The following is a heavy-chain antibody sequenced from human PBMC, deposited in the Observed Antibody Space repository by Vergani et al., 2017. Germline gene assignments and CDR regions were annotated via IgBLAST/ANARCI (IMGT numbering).Heavy chain of an antibody. CDR2: IYYSGST. V-gene: IGHV4-38-2*01. CDR3: ARQRPRGPTRGAFDI. Sequence: QVQLQESGPGLVKPSETLSLTCAVSGYSISSGYYWGWIRQPPGKGLEWIGYIYYSGSTNYNPSLKSRVTISVDTSKNQFSLKLSSVTAADTAVYYCARQRPRGPTRGAFDIWGQGTMVTVSS. CDR1: GYSISSGYY. J-gene: IGHJ3*02.